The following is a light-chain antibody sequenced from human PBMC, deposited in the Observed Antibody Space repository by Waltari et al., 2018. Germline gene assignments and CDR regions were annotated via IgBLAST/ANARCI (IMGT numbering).Light chain of an antibody. CDR2: DVN. CDR1: SSDVGGHDY. CDR3: SSYSTSSSLIL. V-gene: IGLV2-14*03. Sequence: QSALSQPASVSGSPGQSITISCTGASSDVGGHDYVSWYQQHPGKAPKLIIRDVNNRPSGFSNRFSGSKSGNTASLTISGLQAEDDADYYCSSYSTSSSLILFGEGTKVTVL. J-gene: IGLJ2*01.